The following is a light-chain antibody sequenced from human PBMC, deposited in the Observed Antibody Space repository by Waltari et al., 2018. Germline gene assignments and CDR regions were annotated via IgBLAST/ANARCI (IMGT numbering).Light chain of an antibody. CDR3: CSYAGSYTVV. V-gene: IGLV2-11*01. Sequence: QSALTQPRSVSGSPGQSVTISCTGTSNDVGGYNYVSWYQQHPGKAPKLMIYDVSKRPSGVPDRVSASKSGNTASLTISGLQAEDEADYYCCSYAGSYTVVFGGGTKLTVL. J-gene: IGLJ2*01. CDR2: DVS. CDR1: SNDVGGYNY.